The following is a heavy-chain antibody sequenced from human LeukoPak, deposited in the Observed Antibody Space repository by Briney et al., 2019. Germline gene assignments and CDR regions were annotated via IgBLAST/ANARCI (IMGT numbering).Heavy chain of an antibody. CDR2: INTDGSRT. D-gene: IGHD3-10*01. CDR3: ATVRSGSWDWFDP. J-gene: IGHJ5*02. Sequence: PGGSLTLSCAASGFTFNNYWMHWVRQVPGKGLVWVARINTDGSRTTYADSVKGRFTISRDNAKDTVYLQMNRLRAEDTAVYYCATVRSGSWDWFDPWGQGTLLTVSS. CDR1: GFTFNNYW. V-gene: IGHV3-74*03.